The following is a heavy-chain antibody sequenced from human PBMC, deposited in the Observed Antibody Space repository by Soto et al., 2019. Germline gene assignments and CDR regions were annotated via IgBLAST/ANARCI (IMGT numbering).Heavy chain of an antibody. V-gene: IGHV4-39*01. CDR2: IYYSGST. J-gene: IGHJ5*02. D-gene: IGHD3-3*01. CDR3: ARQEGDYDFWSGNGGWFDP. Sequence: PSETLSLTCTVSGGSISSRSYYWGWIRQPPGKGLEWIGSIYYSGSTYYNPSLKSRVTISVDTSKNQFSLKLSSVTAADTAVYYCARQEGDYDFWSGNGGWFDPWGQGTLVTSPQ. CDR1: GGSISSRSYY.